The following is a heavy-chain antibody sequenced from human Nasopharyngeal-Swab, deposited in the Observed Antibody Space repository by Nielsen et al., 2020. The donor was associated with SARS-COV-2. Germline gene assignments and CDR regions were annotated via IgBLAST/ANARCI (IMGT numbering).Heavy chain of an antibody. Sequence: RQAPGKGLEWIGEINHSGSTNYNPSLKSRVTISVDTSKNQFSLKLSSVTAADTAVYYCARGSGGSYSRYYYGMDVWGQGTTVTVSS. CDR3: ARGSGGSYSRYYYGMDV. J-gene: IGHJ6*02. CDR2: INHSGST. V-gene: IGHV4-34*01. D-gene: IGHD1-26*01.